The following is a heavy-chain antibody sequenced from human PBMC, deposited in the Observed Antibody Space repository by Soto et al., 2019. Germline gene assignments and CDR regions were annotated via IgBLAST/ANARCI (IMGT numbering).Heavy chain of an antibody. D-gene: IGHD3-10*01. CDR3: AISRRVWTNSGSYYGYYYYGMDV. J-gene: IGHJ6*02. Sequence: QVQLQQWGAGLLKPSETLSLTCAVYGGSFSGYYWSWILQPPGKGLEWSGEIHHSGSTDYKPSLKSRVTIAVDTSKNQFSLKLSSVTAADTAVYYFAISRRVWTNSGSYYGYYYYGMDVWGQGTTVTVSS. CDR1: GGSFSGYY. CDR2: IHHSGST. V-gene: IGHV4-34*01.